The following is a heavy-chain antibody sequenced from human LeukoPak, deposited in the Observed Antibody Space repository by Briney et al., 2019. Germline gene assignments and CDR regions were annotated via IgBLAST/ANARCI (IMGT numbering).Heavy chain of an antibody. V-gene: IGHV3-21*01. CDR1: GFTFSSYA. CDR3: AREVVIVVEPAANTIDY. CDR2: ISKSGTYI. J-gene: IGHJ4*02. D-gene: IGHD2-2*01. Sequence: GGSLRLSCAASGFTFSSYAMSWVRQAPGKGLECVSAISKSGTYIKYADSVKGRFTVSRDSAKNSLFLQMNSLRVEDTAVYYCAREVVIVVEPAANTIDYWGQGTRVTVSS.